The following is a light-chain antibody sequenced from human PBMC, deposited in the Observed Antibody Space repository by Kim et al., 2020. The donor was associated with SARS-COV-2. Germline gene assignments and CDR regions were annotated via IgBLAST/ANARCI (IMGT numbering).Light chain of an antibody. CDR3: MQALETPLT. CDR2: LGS. V-gene: IGKV2-28*01. J-gene: IGKJ4*01. Sequence: DIVMTQSPLSLPVTPGEPASISCRSSQSLQYSNGYNYLDWYLQKPGQSPQLLIYLGSNRASGVPDRFSGSGSGTDFTLKISRVEAEDVGVYYCMQALETPLTFGGGTKVDIK. CDR1: QSLQYSNGYNY.